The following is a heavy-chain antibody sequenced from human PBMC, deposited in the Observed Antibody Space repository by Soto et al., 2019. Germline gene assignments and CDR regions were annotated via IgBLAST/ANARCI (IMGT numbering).Heavy chain of an antibody. CDR3: ARGRDCSGGSCPPGF. J-gene: IGHJ4*02. V-gene: IGHV1-69*06. Sequence: AQHEQGQGLEWMGGIIPIFGTANYAQKFQGRVTITADKSTSTAYMELSSLRSEDTAVYYCARGRDCSGGSCPPGFWGQGTPVP. CDR2: IIPIFGTA. D-gene: IGHD2-15*01.